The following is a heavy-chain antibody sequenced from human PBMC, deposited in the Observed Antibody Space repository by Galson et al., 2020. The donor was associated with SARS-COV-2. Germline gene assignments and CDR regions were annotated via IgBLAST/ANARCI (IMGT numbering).Heavy chain of an antibody. Sequence: GGSLRLSCAASGFTFSSYGMHWVRQAPGKGLEWVAVISYDGSNKYYADSVKGRFTISRDNSNNTLYLQMNSLRAEDTAVYYCAKVISITRIVVVMDYYYGMDVWGQGTTVTVSS. CDR3: AKVISITRIVVVMDYYYGMDV. CDR2: ISYDGSNK. V-gene: IGHV3-30*18. CDR1: GFTFSSYG. J-gene: IGHJ6*02. D-gene: IGHD3-22*01.